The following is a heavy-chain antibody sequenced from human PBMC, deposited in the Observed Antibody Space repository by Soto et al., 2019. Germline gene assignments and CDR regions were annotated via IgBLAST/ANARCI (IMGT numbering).Heavy chain of an antibody. CDR2: IYFRGTT. V-gene: IGHV4-59*01. CDR1: GGSIRSYY. D-gene: IGHD3-22*01. Sequence: ETLSLTCSVSGGSIRSYYWSWMRQPPGKGLEWIGYIYFRGTTNYNPSLKSRVTMSADTSKTQFSLKLNSVTAADTAVYYCATMNYYDTSGYPFDYWGQGMMVTVSS. CDR3: ATMNYYDTSGYPFDY. J-gene: IGHJ4*02.